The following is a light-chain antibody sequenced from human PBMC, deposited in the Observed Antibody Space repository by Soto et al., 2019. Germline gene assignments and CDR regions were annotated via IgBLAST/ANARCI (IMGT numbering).Light chain of an antibody. V-gene: IGKV1-27*01. CDR3: QKYTNVPA. Sequence: DIQMTQSPSSLSASVGDRVNITCRASQGIRNYLAWYQQIPGKVPKLLISAASTLQSGVPSRFSGSGSGTDFTLTISSLQPEDVATYYCQKYTNVPAFGGGTKVEIK. J-gene: IGKJ4*01. CDR2: AAS. CDR1: QGIRNY.